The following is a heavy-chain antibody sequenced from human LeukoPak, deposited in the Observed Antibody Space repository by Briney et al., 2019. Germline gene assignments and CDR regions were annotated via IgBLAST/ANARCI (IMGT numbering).Heavy chain of an antibody. V-gene: IGHV1-46*01. D-gene: IGHD3-10*01. CDR3: ARRLGSGGFDY. Sequence: ASVKVSCKASGYTFTSYYMHWVRQAPGQGPEWMGIINPSGGSTSYAQKFQGRVTMTRDTSTSTVYMELSSLRSEDTAVYYCARRLGSGGFDYWGQGTLVTASS. CDR2: INPSGGST. J-gene: IGHJ4*02. CDR1: GYTFTSYY.